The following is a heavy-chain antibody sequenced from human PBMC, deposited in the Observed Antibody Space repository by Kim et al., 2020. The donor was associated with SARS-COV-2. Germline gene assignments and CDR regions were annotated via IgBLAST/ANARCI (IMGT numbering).Heavy chain of an antibody. CDR3: LSSSPTADY. Sequence: GGSLRLSCAGSGFTFSSYWMHWVRQAPGKGLVWVSRVNSDGSSTTYADSVKGRFTISRDNAKNTLYLQMNSLRAEDTAVYYCLSSSPTADYWGQVTLVTVSS. J-gene: IGHJ4*02. CDR1: GFTFSSYW. V-gene: IGHV3-74*01. D-gene: IGHD6-6*01. CDR2: VNSDGSST.